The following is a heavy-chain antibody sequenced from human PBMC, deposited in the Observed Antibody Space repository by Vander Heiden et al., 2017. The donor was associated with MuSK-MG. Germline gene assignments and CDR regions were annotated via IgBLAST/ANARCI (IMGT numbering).Heavy chain of an antibody. CDR1: GYTFTSYY. V-gene: IGHV1-46*03. J-gene: IGHJ4*02. Sequence: QVQLVLSGAEVKKPGASVQVSCQASGYTFTSYYIHWVRQAPGQGLEWMGIINPSGGSTSYAQKFQGRVTMTRDTSTSTVYMELSSLRSEDTAVYYCARAPRGYSSGWYPPGDYWGQGTLVTVSS. D-gene: IGHD6-19*01. CDR3: ARAPRGYSSGWYPPGDY. CDR2: INPSGGST.